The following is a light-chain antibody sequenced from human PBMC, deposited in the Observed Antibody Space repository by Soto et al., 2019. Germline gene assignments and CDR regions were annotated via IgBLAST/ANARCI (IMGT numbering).Light chain of an antibody. V-gene: IGKV1-27*01. J-gene: IGKJ3*01. CDR3: QKYSSVPV. CDR1: QGIRNF. CDR2: AAS. Sequence: DIQMTQSPPSLSAAIGDRVTITCRASQGIRNFVAWYQQKPGKAPKLLIYAASTLQSGVPSRFSGSGSGTDFTLTINSLLPEDVATYSCQKYSSVPVFGPGTKVEIK.